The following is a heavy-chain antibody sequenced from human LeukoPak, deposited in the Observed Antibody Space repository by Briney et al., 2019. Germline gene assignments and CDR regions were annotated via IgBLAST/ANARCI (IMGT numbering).Heavy chain of an antibody. D-gene: IGHD5-24*01. CDR1: GYTFTGYY. Sequence: ASVKVSCKASGYTFTGYYMHWVRQAPGQGLEWMGWINPNSGNTNYAQKLQGRVTMTTDTSTSTAYMELRSLRSDDTAVYYCARDGYNFAAFDYWGQGTLVTVSS. CDR2: INPNSGNT. J-gene: IGHJ4*02. V-gene: IGHV1-18*04. CDR3: ARDGYNFAAFDY.